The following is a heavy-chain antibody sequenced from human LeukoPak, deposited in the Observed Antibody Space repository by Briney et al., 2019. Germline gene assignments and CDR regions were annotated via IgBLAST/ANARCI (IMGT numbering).Heavy chain of an antibody. V-gene: IGHV4-30-2*01. J-gene: IGHJ4*02. CDR1: GVSITSDTYY. Sequence: SETLSLTCAVSGVSITSDTYYWSWIRQPPGKGLEWIGHILHSGSTYHNPSFKSRVTISVDTSKNQFSLKLSSVTAADTAVYFCARTRDFWSAYFDYWGQGILVTVSS. D-gene: IGHD3-3*01. CDR2: ILHSGST. CDR3: ARTRDFWSAYFDY.